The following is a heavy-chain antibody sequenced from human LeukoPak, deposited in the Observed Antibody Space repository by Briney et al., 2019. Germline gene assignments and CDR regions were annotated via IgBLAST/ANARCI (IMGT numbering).Heavy chain of an antibody. D-gene: IGHD4-17*01. CDR2: INPNSGGT. Sequence: ASVKVSCKASGYTFTGCYMHWVRQAPGQGLEWMGWINPNSGGTNYAQKFQGWVTMTRDTSISTAYMELSRLRSDDTAVYYCAREREYGDYSYWGQGTLVTVSS. J-gene: IGHJ4*02. CDR3: AREREYGDYSY. CDR1: GYTFTGCY. V-gene: IGHV1-2*04.